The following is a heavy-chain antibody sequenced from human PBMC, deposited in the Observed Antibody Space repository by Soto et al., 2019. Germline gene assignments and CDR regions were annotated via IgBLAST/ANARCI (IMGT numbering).Heavy chain of an antibody. Sequence: SETLSLTCTVSGGSISNAAYSWSWIRQPPGKGLEWIGYIYPSGMPFYNPSLRSRVTISIDRSNDQFSLNLKSVTAADTAVYYCARAHDFWGGRQQPIDSWGQGTLVTVSS. CDR3: ARAHDFWGGRQQPIDS. D-gene: IGHD3-3*01. J-gene: IGHJ4*02. CDR2: IYPSGMP. V-gene: IGHV4-30-2*01. CDR1: GGSISNAAYS.